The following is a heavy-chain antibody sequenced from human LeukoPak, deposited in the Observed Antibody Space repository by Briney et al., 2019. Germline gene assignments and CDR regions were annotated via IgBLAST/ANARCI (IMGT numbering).Heavy chain of an antibody. Sequence: SVKVSCKASGGTFTSYTISWVRQAPGQGLEWMGGIIPIFGTANYAQKFQGRVTITTDESTSTAYMELSSLRSEDTAVYYCARDRYYYDSSGHTGHWFDPWGQGTLVTVFS. CDR2: IIPIFGTA. CDR1: GGTFTSYT. CDR3: ARDRYYYDSSGHTGHWFDP. J-gene: IGHJ5*02. D-gene: IGHD3-22*01. V-gene: IGHV1-69*05.